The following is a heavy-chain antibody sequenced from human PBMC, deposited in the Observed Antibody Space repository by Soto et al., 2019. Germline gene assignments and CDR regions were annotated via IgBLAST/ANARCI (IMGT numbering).Heavy chain of an antibody. Sequence: QVQLQESGPGLVKPSQTLSLTCTVSGGSISSGGYYWSWIRQHPGKGLEWIGYIYYSGSTYYNPSIKSRVTISVDTSKNQFSLKLSSVTAADTAVYYCARDGYSCSPGGDAFDIWGQGTMVTVSS. D-gene: IGHD6-6*01. CDR3: ARDGYSCSPGGDAFDI. CDR2: IYYSGST. J-gene: IGHJ3*02. V-gene: IGHV4-31*03. CDR1: GGSISSGGYY.